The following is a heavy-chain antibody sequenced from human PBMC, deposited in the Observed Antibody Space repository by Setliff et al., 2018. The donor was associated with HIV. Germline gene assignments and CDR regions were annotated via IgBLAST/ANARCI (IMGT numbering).Heavy chain of an antibody. CDR3: ARGTAYYNFWSGYSQDYYYYMDV. CDR2: INHSGST. V-gene: IGHV4-34*01. D-gene: IGHD3-3*01. J-gene: IGHJ6*03. CDR1: GGSFSGYY. Sequence: PSETLSLTCTVSGGSFSGYYRSWIRQSPGKGLEWIGEINHSGSTKYNPYLKSRVTISVDTSKNQFSLKLSSVTAADTAVYYCARGTAYYNFWSGYSQDYYYYMDVWGKGTTVTVSS.